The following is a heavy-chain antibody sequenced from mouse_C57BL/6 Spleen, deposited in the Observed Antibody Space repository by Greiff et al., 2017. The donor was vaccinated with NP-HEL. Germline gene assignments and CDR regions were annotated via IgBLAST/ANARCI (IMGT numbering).Heavy chain of an antibody. V-gene: IGHV1-82*01. Sequence: QVQLQQSGPELVKPGASVKISCKASGYAFSSSWMNWVKQRPGKGLEWIARIYPGSGNTYYNEKFKGKATLTAEKSSSTAYMQLSSLTSEDSAVYFCAIFITTVVATPVYYAMDYWGQGTSVTVSS. CDR2: IYPGSGNT. J-gene: IGHJ4*01. D-gene: IGHD1-1*01. CDR1: GYAFSSSW. CDR3: AIFITTVVATPVYYAMDY.